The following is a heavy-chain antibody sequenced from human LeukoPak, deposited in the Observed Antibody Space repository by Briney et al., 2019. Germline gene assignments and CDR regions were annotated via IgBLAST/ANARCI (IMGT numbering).Heavy chain of an antibody. CDR1: GYTLTELS. J-gene: IGHJ5*02. CDR2: FDPEDGET. Sequence: ASVKVSCKVSGYTLTELSMHCVRQAPGKGLEWMGGFDPEDGETIYAQKFQGRVTITADESTSTAYMELSSLRSEDTAVYYCARDAPGVTTRWFDPWGQGTLVTVSS. D-gene: IGHD4-11*01. V-gene: IGHV1-24*01. CDR3: ARDAPGVTTRWFDP.